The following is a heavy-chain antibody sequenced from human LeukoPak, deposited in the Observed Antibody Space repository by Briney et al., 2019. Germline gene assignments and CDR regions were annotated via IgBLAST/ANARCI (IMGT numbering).Heavy chain of an antibody. J-gene: IGHJ3*02. CDR1: GGSFSDYY. CDR2: ISHSGST. V-gene: IGHV4-34*01. Sequence: SETLSLTCAVYGGSFSDYYWSWIRQPPGKGLEWIGEISHSGSTNYNPSLKSRVTISVDTSKNQFSLKLSSVTAADTAVYYCARGSYVLLWFGESLVNAFDIWGQGTMVTVSS. CDR3: ARGSYVLLWFGESLVNAFDI. D-gene: IGHD3-10*01.